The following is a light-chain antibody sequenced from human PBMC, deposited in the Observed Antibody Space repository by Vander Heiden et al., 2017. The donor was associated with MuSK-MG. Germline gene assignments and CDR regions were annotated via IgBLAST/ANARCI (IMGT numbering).Light chain of an antibody. CDR2: QDS. CDR3: PAWNSRNVV. CDR1: KLGDKY. Sequence: SYELTQPPSVSVSPGQTASITCSGDKLGDKYASWYQQKPGQSPVLCIYQDSKRPSGIPERFSGSNSANTATLTISGTQAMDESYYYSPAWNSRNVVFGGGTKLTVL. J-gene: IGLJ2*01. V-gene: IGLV3-1*01.